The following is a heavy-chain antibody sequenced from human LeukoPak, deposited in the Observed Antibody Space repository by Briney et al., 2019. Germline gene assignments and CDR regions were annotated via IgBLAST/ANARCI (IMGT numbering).Heavy chain of an antibody. CDR2: INHSGST. D-gene: IGHD5-24*01. CDR1: GGSFSGYY. V-gene: IGHV4-34*01. CDR3: ARGKMATIRY. Sequence: PSETLSLTCAVYGGSFSGYYWSWIRQPPGKGLEWIGEINHSGSTNYNPSLKSRVTISVDTPKNQFSLKLSSVTAADTAVYYCARGKMATIRYWGQGTLVTVSS. J-gene: IGHJ4*02.